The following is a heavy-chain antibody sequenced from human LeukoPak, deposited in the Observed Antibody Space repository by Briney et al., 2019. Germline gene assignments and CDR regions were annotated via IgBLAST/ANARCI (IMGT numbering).Heavy chain of an antibody. D-gene: IGHD3-16*01. V-gene: IGHV4-59*06. CDR3: ARVLWGSFAPFDY. J-gene: IGHJ4*02. Sequence: SETLSLTCTVSGGSISSYYWSWIRQHPGKGLEWIGFIYYSGNTYYNPSLKSRVIISVDTSKNQFSLKLSSVTAADTAVYYCARVLWGSFAPFDYWGQGTLVTVSS. CDR2: IYYSGNT. CDR1: GGSISSYY.